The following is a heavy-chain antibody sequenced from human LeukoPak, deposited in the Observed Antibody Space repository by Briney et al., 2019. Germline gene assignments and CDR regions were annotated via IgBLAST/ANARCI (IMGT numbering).Heavy chain of an antibody. CDR3: AKASSHYYDSSGYLTYCFDY. CDR2: MSGSGGST. CDR1: GVTFSSSA. Sequence: GGSLRLSCAASGVTFSSSAMSWVRQAPGKGLEWVSGMSGSGGSTYYVDSVKGRFTISRDNSKNTLYLQMNSLSAEDTAVYYCAKASSHYYDSSGYLTYCFDYWGQGTLVTVSS. J-gene: IGHJ4*02. V-gene: IGHV3-23*01. D-gene: IGHD3-22*01.